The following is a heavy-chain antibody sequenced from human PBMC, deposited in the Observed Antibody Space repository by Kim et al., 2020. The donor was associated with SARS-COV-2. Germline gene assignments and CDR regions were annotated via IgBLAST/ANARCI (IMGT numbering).Heavy chain of an antibody. V-gene: IGHV3-48*02. Sequence: GGSLRLSCTASEFTFSSYSMNWVRQAPGKGLEWVSFISSSSSTIYYADSMKGRFTISRDNAKNSLYLQINSLRDEDTAVYYCARDLLEPHYYYYGMDVWGQGTTVTVSS. CDR2: ISSSSSTI. J-gene: IGHJ6*02. CDR3: ARDLLEPHYYYYGMDV. CDR1: EFTFSSYS. D-gene: IGHD1-1*01.